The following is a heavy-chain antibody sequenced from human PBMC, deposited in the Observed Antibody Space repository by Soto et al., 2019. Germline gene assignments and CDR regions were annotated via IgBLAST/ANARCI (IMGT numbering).Heavy chain of an antibody. CDR2: ISVSDAFI. Sequence: GGSLRLSCAASGVTVGAFAVNWVRQAPGKGLAWVSGISVSDAFIYYADSVRGRFSISRDASENILYLQMNSLRVDDTALYYCTRETVAGITGLDYWGPGTLVTVSS. D-gene: IGHD1-20*01. J-gene: IGHJ4*02. V-gene: IGHV3-23*01. CDR3: TRETVAGITGLDY. CDR1: GVTVGAFA.